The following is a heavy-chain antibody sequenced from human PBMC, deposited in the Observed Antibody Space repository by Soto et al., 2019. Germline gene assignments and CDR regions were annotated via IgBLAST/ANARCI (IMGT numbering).Heavy chain of an antibody. V-gene: IGHV3-30-3*01. J-gene: IGHJ6*02. CDR3: ARIAAKVIFNSGMDV. CDR1: SFTVFDSA. Sequence: GSLRLCFAAFSFTVFDSAVHGVRPAPGKGLEWVAIISFDVSNEHYADSVQGRFTISRDNSENTLYLQMNSLRADDTAVYYCARIAAKVIFNSGMDVWGQ. CDR2: ISFDVSNE. D-gene: IGHD4-17*01.